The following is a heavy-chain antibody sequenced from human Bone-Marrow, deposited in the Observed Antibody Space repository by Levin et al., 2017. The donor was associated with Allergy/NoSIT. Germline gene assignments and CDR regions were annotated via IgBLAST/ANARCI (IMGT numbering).Heavy chain of an antibody. CDR3: ARVPLALGYDSSGLRGRPDY. CDR1: GFTFSSYS. Sequence: GESLKISCAASGFTFSSYSMNWVRQAPGKGLEWVSSISSSSSYIYYADSVKGRFTISRDNAKNSLYLQMNSLRAEDTAVYYCARVPLALGYDSSGLRGRPDYWGQGTLVTVSS. V-gene: IGHV3-21*01. CDR2: ISSSSSYI. J-gene: IGHJ4*02. D-gene: IGHD3-22*01.